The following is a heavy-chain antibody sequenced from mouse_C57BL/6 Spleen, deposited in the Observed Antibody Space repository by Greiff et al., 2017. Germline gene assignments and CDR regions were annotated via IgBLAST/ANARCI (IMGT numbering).Heavy chain of an antibody. CDR1: GYTFTSYG. Sequence: QVQLKQSGAERARPGASVKLSCKASGYTFTSYGISWVKQRTGQGLEWIGEIYPRSVNTYYNEKFKGKATLTADKSSSTAYMELRSLTSEDSAVYFCARYDGSSHYWYFDVWGTGTMVTVSS. D-gene: IGHD1-1*01. CDR2: IYPRSVNT. V-gene: IGHV1-81*01. J-gene: IGHJ1*03. CDR3: ARYDGSSHYWYFDV.